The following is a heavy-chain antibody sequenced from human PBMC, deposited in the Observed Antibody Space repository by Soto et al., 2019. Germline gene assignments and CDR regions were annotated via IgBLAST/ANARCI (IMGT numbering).Heavy chain of an antibody. CDR3: ARGWDHYDRSGLRTWFDP. V-gene: IGHV1-69*01. D-gene: IGHD3-22*01. Sequence: QVQLVQSGAEVKKPGSSVKVSCKASGGTFSDYSINWVRQAPGQGLEWMGGFLPIFGTANYAQKFQGRVTITADESTSTAYMELSSLRSEDTAIYYCARGWDHYDRSGLRTWFDPWGQGTLVTVSS. CDR2: FLPIFGTA. J-gene: IGHJ5*02. CDR1: GGTFSDYS.